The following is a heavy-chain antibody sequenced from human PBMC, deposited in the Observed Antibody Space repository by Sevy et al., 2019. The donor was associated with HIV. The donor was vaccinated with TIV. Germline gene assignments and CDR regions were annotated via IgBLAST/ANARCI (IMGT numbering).Heavy chain of an antibody. CDR3: ARDNYYGSGSSYYYYYGMDV. Sequence: GGSLRLSCAASGFTFSSYSMNWVRQAPGKGLEWVSSISSSSSYIYYADSVKGRFTISRDNANNSLYLQMNSLRAEDTAVYYCARDNYYGSGSSYYYYYGMDVWGQGTTVTVSS. V-gene: IGHV3-21*01. CDR2: ISSSSSYI. J-gene: IGHJ6*02. CDR1: GFTFSSYS. D-gene: IGHD3-10*01.